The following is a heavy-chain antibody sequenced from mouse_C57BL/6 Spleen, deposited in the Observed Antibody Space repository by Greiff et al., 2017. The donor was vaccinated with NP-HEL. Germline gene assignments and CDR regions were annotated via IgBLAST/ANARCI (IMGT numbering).Heavy chain of an antibody. J-gene: IGHJ2*01. D-gene: IGHD1-1*01. Sequence: VQLQQSGAELVRPGASVKLSCTASGFNIKDYYMHWVKQRPEQGLEWIGRIDPEDGDTEYAPKFQGKATMTADTSSNTAYLQLSSLTSEDTAVYYWTSYYYGSSSFDYWGQGTTLTVSS. V-gene: IGHV14-1*01. CDR3: TSYYYGSSSFDY. CDR2: IDPEDGDT. CDR1: GFNIKDYY.